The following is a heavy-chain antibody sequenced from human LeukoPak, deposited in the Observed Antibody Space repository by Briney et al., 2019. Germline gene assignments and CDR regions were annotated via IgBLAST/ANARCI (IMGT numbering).Heavy chain of an antibody. J-gene: IGHJ4*02. CDR3: ARLYGDYEPLDY. D-gene: IGHD4-17*01. CDR2: IYHSGST. CDR1: GGSFSGYY. V-gene: IGHV4-34*01. Sequence: SETLSLTCAVYGGSFSGYYWSWIRQPPGKGLEWIGEIYHSGSTNYNPSLKSRVTISVDKSKNQFSLKLSSVTAADTAVYYCARLYGDYEPLDYWGQGTLVTVSS.